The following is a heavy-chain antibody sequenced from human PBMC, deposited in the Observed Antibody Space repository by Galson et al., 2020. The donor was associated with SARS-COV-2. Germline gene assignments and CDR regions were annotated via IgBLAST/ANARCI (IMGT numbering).Heavy chain of an antibody. V-gene: IGHV4-59*08. D-gene: IGHD4-17*01. CDR2: IYFSGST. Sequence: ETSETLSLSCTVSGGSISTYYWTWIRQPPGKGLEWIGHIYFSGSTNYNPSLKSRVTISLDTSNNQFSLRLTSMTAADAAVYFCARQTESSDYNHYSGMDVWGQGTTVAVSS. CDR1: GGSISTYY. CDR3: ARQTESSDYNHYSGMDV. J-gene: IGHJ6*02.